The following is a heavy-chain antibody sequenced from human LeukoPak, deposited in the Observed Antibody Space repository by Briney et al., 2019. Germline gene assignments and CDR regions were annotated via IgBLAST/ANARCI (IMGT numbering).Heavy chain of an antibody. D-gene: IGHD3-22*01. CDR1: GFTFTNYA. J-gene: IGHJ4*02. Sequence: GGSLRLSCAASGFTFTNYAMHWVRQAPGKGLEYVSAISSNGDRTYYANSVKGRFTISRDNSKNTLYLQMGSLRAEDMAVYYCARGSRNRYDGSGYYHYWGQGTLVTVSS. CDR2: ISSNGDRT. CDR3: ARGSRNRYDGSGYYHY. V-gene: IGHV3-64*01.